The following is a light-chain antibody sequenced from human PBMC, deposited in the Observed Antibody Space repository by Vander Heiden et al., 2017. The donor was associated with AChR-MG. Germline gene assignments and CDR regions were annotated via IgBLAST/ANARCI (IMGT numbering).Light chain of an antibody. CDR1: STDVGGYDY. Sequence: QSALTQPASVSGFPGQPLTISCTGSSTDVGGYDYVSWYQQRPGKAPRLLIFEVTKRPSGISNRFSGSKSDNTAFLTISGLQIEDEGDFYCASYTSGNTLVLFGGGTKLTVL. J-gene: IGLJ2*01. CDR2: EVT. CDR3: ASYTSGNTLVL. V-gene: IGLV2-14*03.